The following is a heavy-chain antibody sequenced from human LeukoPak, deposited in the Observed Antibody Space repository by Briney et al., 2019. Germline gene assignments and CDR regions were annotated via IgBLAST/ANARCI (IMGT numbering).Heavy chain of an antibody. CDR2: INPNSGGT. Sequence: ASVKVSCKASGYTFTGYSICWVRQAPGQGLEWMGWINPNSGGTNYAQKFQGRVTMTRDTSISTAYMELSRLRSDDTAVYYCAKELELRSRWFDPWGQGTLVTVSS. J-gene: IGHJ5*02. V-gene: IGHV1-2*02. D-gene: IGHD1-7*01. CDR3: AKELELRSRWFDP. CDR1: GYTFTGYS.